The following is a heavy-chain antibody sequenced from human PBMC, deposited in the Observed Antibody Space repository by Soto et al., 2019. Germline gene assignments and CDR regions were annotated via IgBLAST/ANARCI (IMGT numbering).Heavy chain of an antibody. V-gene: IGHV4-39*01. CDR1: GGSISSSSYY. CDR3: AGSDCSSTSCRRGIWFDP. CDR2: IYYSGST. J-gene: IGHJ5*02. Sequence: PSETLSLTCTVSGGSISSSSYYWGWVRQPPGKGLEWIGSIYYSGSTYYNPSLKSRVTISVDTSKNQFSLKLSSVTAADTAVYYCAGSDCSSTSCRRGIWFDPWGQGTLVTVSS. D-gene: IGHD2-2*01.